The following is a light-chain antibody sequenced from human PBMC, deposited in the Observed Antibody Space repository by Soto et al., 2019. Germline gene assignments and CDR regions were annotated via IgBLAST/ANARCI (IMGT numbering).Light chain of an antibody. J-gene: IGKJ5*01. CDR1: QSISSY. CDR3: QHSYSTPPVT. CDR2: AAS. Sequence: DIQMTQSPSTLSASVGDRVTITCRASQSISSYLNWYQQKPGKAPKLLIYAASSLQSGVPSRFSGSGSGTDFTLTISSLQPEYFATYYCQHSYSTPPVTFGQGTRLEIK. V-gene: IGKV1-39*01.